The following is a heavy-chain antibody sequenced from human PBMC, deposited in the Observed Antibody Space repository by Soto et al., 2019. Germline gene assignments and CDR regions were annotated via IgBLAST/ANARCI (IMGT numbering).Heavy chain of an antibody. J-gene: IGHJ6*02. CDR3: AKVDYDFGAYYYYYGMDV. CDR2: ISGSGGST. CDR1: GFTFSSYA. V-gene: IGHV3-23*01. D-gene: IGHD3-3*01. Sequence: PGGSLRLSCAASGFTFSSYAMSWVRQAPGKGLEWVSAISGSGGSTYYADSVKGRFTISRDNSKNTLYLQMNSLRAEDTAVYYCAKVDYDFGAYYYYYGMDVWGQGTTVTVSS.